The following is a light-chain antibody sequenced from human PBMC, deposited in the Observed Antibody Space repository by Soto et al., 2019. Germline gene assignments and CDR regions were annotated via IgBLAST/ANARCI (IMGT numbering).Light chain of an antibody. CDR1: QSISHW. Sequence: DIQMTQSPSTLSASVGDKVTIACRASQSISHWLAWFQQKPGKAPNLLIYKASILESGVPSRFSGSGSGTEFTLTISSLQPDDSATYYCLQSETYPWTFGQGTKVDIE. V-gene: IGKV1-5*03. CDR2: KAS. J-gene: IGKJ1*01. CDR3: LQSETYPWT.